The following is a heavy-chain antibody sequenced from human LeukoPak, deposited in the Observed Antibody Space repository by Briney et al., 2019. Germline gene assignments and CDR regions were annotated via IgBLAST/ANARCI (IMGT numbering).Heavy chain of an antibody. V-gene: IGHV4-59*01. Sequence: SETLSLTCTVSGGSISSYYWSWIRQPPGKGLGWIGYIYYSGSTNYNPSLKSRVTISVDTSKNQFSLKLSSVTAADTAVYYCARVQSSRFDPWGQGTLVTVSS. CDR2: IYYSGST. J-gene: IGHJ5*02. CDR1: GGSISSYY. CDR3: ARVQSSRFDP.